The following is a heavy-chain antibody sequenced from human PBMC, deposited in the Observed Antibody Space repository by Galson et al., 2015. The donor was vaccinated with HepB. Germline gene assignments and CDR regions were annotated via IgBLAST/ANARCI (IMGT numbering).Heavy chain of an antibody. J-gene: IGHJ4*02. V-gene: IGHV3-30-3*01. D-gene: IGHD6-19*01. CDR2: ISSDGSSK. CDR1: GFSFSTYA. Sequence: SLRLSCAASGFSFSTYALNWVRQAPGKGLEWVAVISSDGSSKYYTDSVKGRFTISRDNSKNTLYLQMDSLRPEDTAVFYCAREGSSAWRYCFDYWGQGTLVTVSS. CDR3: AREGSSAWRYCFDY.